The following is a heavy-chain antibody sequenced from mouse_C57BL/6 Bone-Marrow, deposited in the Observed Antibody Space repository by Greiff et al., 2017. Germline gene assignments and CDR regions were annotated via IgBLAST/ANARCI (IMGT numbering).Heavy chain of an antibody. CDR1: GYTFTSYG. D-gene: IGHD1-1*01. CDR2: IYPRSGNP. Sequence: VQLQQSGAELARPGASVKLSCKASGYTFTSYGISWVKQRTGQGLEWIGEIYPRSGNPYYNEKFQGKATLTADKSASTAYMELRSLTSEDSAVYFWARATLIYYCGSSLWCFDFWGTGTTVTVSS. V-gene: IGHV1-81*01. CDR3: ARATLIYYCGSSLWCFDF. J-gene: IGHJ1*03.